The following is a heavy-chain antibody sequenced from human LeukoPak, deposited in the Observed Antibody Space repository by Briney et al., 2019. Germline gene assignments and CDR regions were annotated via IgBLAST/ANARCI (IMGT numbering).Heavy chain of an antibody. CDR2: ISGSGGGT. V-gene: IGHV3-23*01. D-gene: IGHD1-14*01. Sequence: QAGGSLRLSCAASGFTFSSYAMSWVRQAPGKGLEWVSAISGSGGGTYYADSVKGRFTISRDNSKNTLYLQMNSLRAEDTAVYYCAKVRGAGRNHDAFDIWGQGTMVTVSS. CDR3: AKVRGAGRNHDAFDI. J-gene: IGHJ3*02. CDR1: GFTFSSYA.